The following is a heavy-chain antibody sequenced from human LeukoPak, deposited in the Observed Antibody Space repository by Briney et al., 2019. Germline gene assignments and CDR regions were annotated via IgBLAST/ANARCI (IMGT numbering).Heavy chain of an antibody. CDR2: IGDTGRAK. J-gene: IGHJ2*01. CDR3: AREAAWGNWYFDH. D-gene: IGHD3-16*01. V-gene: IGHV3-33*08. CDR1: GFTFSRHG. Sequence: GRSLRLSCAASGFTFSRHGMHWVRQAPGKGLEWVAVIGDTGRAKYYADSVEGRFTASRDNFKNTLYLEMNSLRYDDTALYYCAREAAWGNWYFDHWGRGTLVTVSS.